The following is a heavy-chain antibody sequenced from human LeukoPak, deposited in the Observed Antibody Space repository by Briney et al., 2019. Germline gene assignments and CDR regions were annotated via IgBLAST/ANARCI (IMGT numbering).Heavy chain of an antibody. V-gene: IGHV3-23*01. CDR2: ISGSGGNT. CDR1: GVTFSSYD. J-gene: IGHJ3*02. Sequence: PGGSLRLSCAASGVTFSSYDMSWVRQAPGKGLEWVSAISGSGGNTDYAESVKGRFTISRDDSKNTLYLQMNSLRAKDTAVYYCPKIVGSTSSRAFDIWGQGTMVTVSS. CDR3: PKIVGSTSSRAFDI. D-gene: IGHD1-26*01.